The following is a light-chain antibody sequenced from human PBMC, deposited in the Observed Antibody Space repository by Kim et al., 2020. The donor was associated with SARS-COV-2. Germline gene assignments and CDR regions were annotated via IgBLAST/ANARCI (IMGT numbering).Light chain of an antibody. J-gene: IGKJ1*01. CDR3: QQYHRSPWT. CDR2: GTT. CDR1: QSVSNVY. V-gene: IGKV3-20*01. Sequence: STGESAPFSCRDRQSVSNVYLAWYQQRPGQGPRLLMYGTTSRATGVPDRFSGSGSETDFTLTISRLEPDDFAVYYCQQYHRSPWTFGPGTKVDIK.